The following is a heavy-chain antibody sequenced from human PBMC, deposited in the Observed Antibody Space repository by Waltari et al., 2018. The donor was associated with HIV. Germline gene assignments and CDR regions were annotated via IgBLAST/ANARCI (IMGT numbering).Heavy chain of an antibody. CDR1: GYTFPIYD. CDR3: ARLTTVTTNTDY. V-gene: IGHV1-8*01. D-gene: IGHD4-17*01. CDR2: MNPNSGNT. J-gene: IGHJ4*02. Sequence: QVQLVQSGAEVKTPGASVKVSCKASGYTFPIYDINWVRQATGQGLEWMGWMNPNSGNTGYAQKFQGRVTMTRNTSISTAYMELSSLRSEDTAVYYCARLTTVTTNTDYWGQGTLVTVSS.